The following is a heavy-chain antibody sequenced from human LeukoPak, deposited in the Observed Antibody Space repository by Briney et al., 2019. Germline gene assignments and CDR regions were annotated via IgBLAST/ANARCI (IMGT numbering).Heavy chain of an antibody. CDR2: IYYSGST. D-gene: IGHD3-10*01. Sequence: PSETPSLTCTVSGGSISSSTYYWGWIRQPPGKGLEWIGSIYYSGSTYYNPSLKSRVTISVDTSKNQFSLNLSSVPASDTAVYYCARRGGSGRSFDYWGQGILVTVSS. J-gene: IGHJ4*02. CDR3: ARRGGSGRSFDY. V-gene: IGHV4-39*01. CDR1: GGSISSSTYY.